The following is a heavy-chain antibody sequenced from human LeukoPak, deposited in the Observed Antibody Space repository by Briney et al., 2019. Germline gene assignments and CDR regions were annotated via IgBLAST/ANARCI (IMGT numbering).Heavy chain of an antibody. CDR1: GFTFSSYA. CDR2: ISGLGGST. D-gene: IGHD2-21*02. V-gene: IGHV3-23*01. J-gene: IGHJ6*02. Sequence: GGSLRLSCAASGFTFSSYAMSWVRQAPGKGLEWVSAISGLGGSTYYADSVKGRFTISRDNSKNTLYLQMNSLRAEDTAVYYCAKAVLTANYSSSVREVWGQGPTLTVSS. CDR3: AKAVLTANYSSSVREV.